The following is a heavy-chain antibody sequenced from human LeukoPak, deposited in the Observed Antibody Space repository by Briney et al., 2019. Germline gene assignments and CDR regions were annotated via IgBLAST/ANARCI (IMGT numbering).Heavy chain of an antibody. CDR2: ISGSGGST. CDR3: AGDASDFGYGFNWFDP. J-gene: IGHJ5*02. Sequence: AGGSLRLSCAASGFTFSSYAVSWVRQAPGKGLEWVSAISGSGGSTYYADSVKGRFTISRDNAKNSLYLQMNSLRAEDTAVYYCAGDASDFGYGFNWFDPWGQGTLVTVSS. CDR1: GFTFSSYA. V-gene: IGHV3-23*01. D-gene: IGHD2-15*01.